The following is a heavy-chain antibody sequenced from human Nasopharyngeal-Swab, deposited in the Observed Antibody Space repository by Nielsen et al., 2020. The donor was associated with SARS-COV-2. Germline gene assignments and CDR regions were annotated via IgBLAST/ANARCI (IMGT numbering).Heavy chain of an antibody. CDR1: GYTFTSYD. D-gene: IGHD2-2*02. CDR2: MNPNSGNT. Sequence: ASVKVSCKASGYTFTSYDINWVRQATGQGLEWMGWMNPNSGNTGYAQKFQGRVTMTRNTSISTAYMELSSLRSEDTAVYYCARRYFSSTSCYTAVGGCYYYYMDVWGKGTTVTVSS. V-gene: IGHV1-8*01. J-gene: IGHJ6*03. CDR3: ARRYFSSTSCYTAVGGCYYYYMDV.